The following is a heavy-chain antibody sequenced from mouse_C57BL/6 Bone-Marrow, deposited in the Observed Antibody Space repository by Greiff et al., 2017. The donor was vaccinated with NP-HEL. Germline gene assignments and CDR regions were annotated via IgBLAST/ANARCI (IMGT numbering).Heavy chain of an antibody. CDR2: IPPNSGST. Sequence: QVQLQQPGAELVKPGASVKLSCKASGYTFTSYWMPWVKQRPGQGLEWIGMIPPNSGSTNYNEKFKRKATLTVDKSSSTAYMQLSSLTSEDSAVYYCASSTAQATWAWFAYWGQGTLVTVSA. CDR3: ASSTAQATWAWFAY. V-gene: IGHV1-64*01. J-gene: IGHJ3*01. D-gene: IGHD3-2*02. CDR1: GYTFTSYW.